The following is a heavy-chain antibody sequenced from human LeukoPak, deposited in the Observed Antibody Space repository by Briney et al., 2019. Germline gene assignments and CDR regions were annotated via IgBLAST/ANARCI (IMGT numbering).Heavy chain of an antibody. D-gene: IGHD3-3*01. J-gene: IGHJ4*02. V-gene: IGHV3-23*01. CDR2: ITANGDAT. CDR1: GFIFRSYA. CDR3: ATFGVIVRNDYFDY. Sequence: GGSLRLSCVGSGFIFRSYAVTWVRQAPGKGLQWVSSITANGDATYYADSVKGRFTISRDNSKNTLYLQMSSLRAEVTAVYYCATFGVIVRNDYFDYWGQGVLVAVSS.